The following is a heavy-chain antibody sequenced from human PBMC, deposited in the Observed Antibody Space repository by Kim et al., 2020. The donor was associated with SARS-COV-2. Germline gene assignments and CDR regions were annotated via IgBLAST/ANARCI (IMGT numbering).Heavy chain of an antibody. CDR3: ARDLASSGGSYYDGYSYQLNGYYYFDL. Sequence: SETLSLTCTVSGGSIRSDNYYWGWIRQSPGKGLEWIGSVYYSGITYFQTSLTSRVTISVDTSKSQFYLNLKSVTAADTAVYYCARDLASSGGSYYDGYSYQLNGYYYFDLWGRGTLVTVSS. CDR1: GGSIRSDNYY. D-gene: IGHD3-10*01. V-gene: IGHV4-39*07. CDR2: VYYSGIT. J-gene: IGHJ2*01.